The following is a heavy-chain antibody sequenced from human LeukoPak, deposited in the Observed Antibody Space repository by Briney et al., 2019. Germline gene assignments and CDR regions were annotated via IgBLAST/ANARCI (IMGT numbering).Heavy chain of an antibody. CDR1: GGSISSYY. Sequence: SETLSLTCTVSGGSISSYYWSWIRQPAGKGLEWIGRIYTSGSTNYNPSLKSRVTMSVDTSKNQFSLKLSSVTAADTAVYYCARHVSMVRGVILYYFDYWGQGTLVTVSS. D-gene: IGHD3-10*01. CDR3: ARHVSMVRGVILYYFDY. CDR2: IYTSGST. V-gene: IGHV4-4*07. J-gene: IGHJ4*02.